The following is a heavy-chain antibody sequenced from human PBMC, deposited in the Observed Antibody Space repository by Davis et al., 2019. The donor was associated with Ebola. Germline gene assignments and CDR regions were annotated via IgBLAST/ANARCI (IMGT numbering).Heavy chain of an antibody. Sequence: PGGSLRLSCAASGFTFSSYAMTWVRQAPGKGLEWVSDISGSGGSTDYADSVKGRFTISRDNSKNTLYVQVNRLRAEDTAIYYCAKTRCASCHSPDSWSQGTLVTVSS. CDR1: GFTFSSYA. CDR3: AKTRCASCHSPDS. CDR2: ISGSGGST. J-gene: IGHJ4*02. V-gene: IGHV3-23*01. D-gene: IGHD2-15*01.